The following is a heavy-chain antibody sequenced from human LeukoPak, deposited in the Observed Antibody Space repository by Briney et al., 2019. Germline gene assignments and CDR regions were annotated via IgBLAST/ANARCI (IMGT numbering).Heavy chain of an antibody. V-gene: IGHV4-38-2*01. CDR1: GYSISGGYY. CDR3: ARVAYDFWSGYNPPFYFDY. J-gene: IGHJ4*02. CDR2: IYHSGDT. D-gene: IGHD3-3*01. Sequence: SETLSLTCAVSGYSISGGYYWGWIRQPPGKGLEWIATIYHSGDTYYNPSLKSRVTISVDTSKNQFSLKLNSVTAADTADYYCARVAYDFWSGYNPPFYFDYWGQGTPATVSS.